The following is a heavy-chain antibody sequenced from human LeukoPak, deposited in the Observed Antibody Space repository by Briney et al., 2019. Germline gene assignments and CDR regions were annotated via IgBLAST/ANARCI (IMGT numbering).Heavy chain of an antibody. CDR1: GFTFSSYG. J-gene: IGHJ4*02. V-gene: IGHV3-30*18. CDR2: ISYDGSNK. D-gene: IGHD6-13*01. Sequence: GGSLRLSCAASGFTFSSYGMHWVRQAPGKGLEWVAVISYDGSNKYYADSVKGRFTISRDNSKNTLYLQMNSLRAEDTAVYYCAKASSSAAGNPPPFDYWGQGTLVTVSS. CDR3: AKASSSAAGNPPPFDY.